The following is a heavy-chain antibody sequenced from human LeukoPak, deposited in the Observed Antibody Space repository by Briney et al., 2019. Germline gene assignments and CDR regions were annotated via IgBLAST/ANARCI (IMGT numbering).Heavy chain of an antibody. CDR1: GFNFIIYA. J-gene: IGHJ4*02. D-gene: IGHD5-18*01. V-gene: IGHV3-23*01. CDR3: AKAGYSFGLDS. Sequence: GGSLRPSCAASGFNFIIYAMVWVRQAPGKGPEWVSSITNSGDKAYYADSVKGRFTISRDNPKNTLYLQMNSLRAEDTALYYCAKAGYSFGLDSWGQGTLVTVSS. CDR2: ITNSGDKA.